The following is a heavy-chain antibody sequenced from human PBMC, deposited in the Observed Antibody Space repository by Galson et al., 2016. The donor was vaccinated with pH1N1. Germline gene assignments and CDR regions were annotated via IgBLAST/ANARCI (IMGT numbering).Heavy chain of an antibody. J-gene: IGHJ6*02. Sequence: SLRLSCAASGFTFTNYWMLWVRQAPGKGLEWVVNINQDGTKKYHVDSVKGRFTISRDNAKNSLYLQMSSLRAEDTGVYYCVRGMHVWGQGTTVTVSS. CDR3: VRGMHV. CDR2: INQDGTKK. V-gene: IGHV3-7*01. CDR1: GFTFTNYW.